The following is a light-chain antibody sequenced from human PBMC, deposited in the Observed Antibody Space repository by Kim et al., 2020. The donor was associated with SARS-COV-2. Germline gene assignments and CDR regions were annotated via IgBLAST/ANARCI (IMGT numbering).Light chain of an antibody. CDR3: HQYDTWPPLT. Sequence: SPRERATLSCRASQSVNTNLAWFQQRPGQAPRLLIYGASTRATGVPARFSGRGSGTVFTLTITSLMSEDFAVYYCHQYDTWPPLTFGGGTKVEIK. CDR1: QSVNTN. V-gene: IGKV3-15*01. CDR2: GAS. J-gene: IGKJ4*01.